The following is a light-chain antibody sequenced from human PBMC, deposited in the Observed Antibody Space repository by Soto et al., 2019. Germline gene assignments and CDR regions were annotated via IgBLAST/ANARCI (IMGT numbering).Light chain of an antibody. CDR3: QQYNSYSWT. CDR2: DAF. J-gene: IGKJ1*01. Sequence: DIQMTQSPSTLSASVGDRVTITCRASQSITIWLSWYQQKPGKAPKLLIFDAFSLESGVPSRFSGSGSGTEFTRTISSLQPDDFATYYCQQYNSYSWTFGQGTKVEIK. V-gene: IGKV1-5*01. CDR1: QSITIW.